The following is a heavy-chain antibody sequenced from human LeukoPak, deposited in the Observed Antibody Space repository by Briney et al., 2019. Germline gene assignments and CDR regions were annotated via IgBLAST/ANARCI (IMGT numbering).Heavy chain of an antibody. CDR2: INWNGGST. Sequence: GGSLRLSCAASGFTFSSYEMNWVRQAPGKGLEWVSGINWNGGSTGYADSVKGRFTISRDNAKDSLYLQMNSLRAEDTALYYCARDPWVGEYGAFDIWGQGTMVTVSS. V-gene: IGHV3-20*04. CDR1: GFTFSSYE. D-gene: IGHD3-10*01. J-gene: IGHJ3*02. CDR3: ARDPWVGEYGAFDI.